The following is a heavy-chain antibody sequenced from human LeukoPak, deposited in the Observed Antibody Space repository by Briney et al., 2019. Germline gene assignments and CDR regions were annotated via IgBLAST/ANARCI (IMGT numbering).Heavy chain of an antibody. D-gene: IGHD4-17*01. CDR2: INPNSGGT. V-gene: IGHV1-2*02. CDR3: ARGDYGDYEWFDP. J-gene: IGHJ5*02. Sequence: ASVKVSCKASGYTFTSYYMHWVRQAPGQGLEWMGWINPNSGGTNYAQKFQGRVTMTRDTSIGTAYMELSRLRSDDTAVYYCARGDYGDYEWFDPWGQGTLVTVSS. CDR1: GYTFTSYY.